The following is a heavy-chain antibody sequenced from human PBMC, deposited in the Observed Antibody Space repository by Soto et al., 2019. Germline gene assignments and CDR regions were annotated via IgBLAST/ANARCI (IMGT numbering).Heavy chain of an antibody. V-gene: IGHV3-7*01. D-gene: IGHD3-16*01. CDR3: ARDIGFDYVN. CDR1: EFNVMSYW. CDR2: IKEDGSEI. Sequence: GGSLRLSCAVSEFNVMSYWMSWVRPAPGKGLEWVASIKEDGSEIYYLQSVRGRFTISRDSAGNALHLAMNYLRAEDTGVYFCARDIGFDYVNWGQGTLVTVSS. J-gene: IGHJ4*02.